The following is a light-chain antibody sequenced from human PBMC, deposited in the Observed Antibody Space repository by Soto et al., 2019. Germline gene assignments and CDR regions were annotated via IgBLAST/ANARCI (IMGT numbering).Light chain of an antibody. Sequence: DIQMTQSPSTLSASVGDRVSITCRASQSISIWLAWYQQKPGKAPKLLIYKASSLESGVPSRFSGSGSGTEFTLTISSLQPDDFAIYYCQQYNSYPLTFGGGTKVEIQ. CDR2: KAS. CDR1: QSISIW. V-gene: IGKV1-5*03. CDR3: QQYNSYPLT. J-gene: IGKJ4*01.